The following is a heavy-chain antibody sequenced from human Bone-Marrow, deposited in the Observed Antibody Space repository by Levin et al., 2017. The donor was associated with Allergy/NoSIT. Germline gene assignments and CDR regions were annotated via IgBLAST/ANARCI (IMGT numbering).Heavy chain of an antibody. D-gene: IGHD6-19*01. CDR2: ISGSGGST. J-gene: IGHJ4*02. V-gene: IGHV3-23*01. Sequence: GESLKISCAASGFTFSSYAMSWVRQAPGKGLEWVSAISGSGGSTYYADSVKGRFTISRDNSKNTLYLQMNSLRAEDTAVYYCAKPVVAVAGTYYYFDYWGQGTLVTVSS. CDR1: GFTFSSYA. CDR3: AKPVVAVAGTYYYFDY.